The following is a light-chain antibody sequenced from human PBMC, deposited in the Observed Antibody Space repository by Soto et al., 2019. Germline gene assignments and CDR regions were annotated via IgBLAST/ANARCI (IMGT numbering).Light chain of an antibody. CDR3: QHYHSLPVT. V-gene: IGKV1-33*01. CDR1: QDIGNY. J-gene: IGKJ4*01. Sequence: DIQMTQSPSSLSASVGDRVTITCQASQDIGNYLNWYQQKPGKAPKFLIYDASNLQTGVPSRFSGSGSGTHFTFTVSSLQPEDIGTYYCQHYHSLPVTFGGGTKVEIK. CDR2: DAS.